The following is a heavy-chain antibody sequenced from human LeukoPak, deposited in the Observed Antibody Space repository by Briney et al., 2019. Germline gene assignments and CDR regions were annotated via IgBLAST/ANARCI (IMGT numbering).Heavy chain of an antibody. V-gene: IGHV1-18*01. Sequence: GASVTVSCKASGYTFTSYGISWVRQAPGQGLEWMGWISAYNGNTNYAQKLQGRVTMTTDTSTSTAYMELRSLRSDDTAVYYCAASLLVTWDLPPAPDYWGQGTLVTVSS. J-gene: IGHJ4*02. CDR1: GYTFTSYG. CDR3: AASLLVTWDLPPAPDY. CDR2: ISAYNGNT. D-gene: IGHD4-11*01.